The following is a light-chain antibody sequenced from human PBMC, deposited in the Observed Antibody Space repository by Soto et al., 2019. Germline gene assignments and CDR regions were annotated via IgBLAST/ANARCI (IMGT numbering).Light chain of an antibody. CDR1: QSVNDNH. V-gene: IGKV3-20*01. Sequence: EVVLTQSPGTLSLSPGARATLSCRASQSVNDNHLAWDQQKGGQAPRLLIYGASTRATGVPERFSGSGFGTAYSRIINRLEPEDFALYYCQLYCGSPPRGNFGPGTTVEI. CDR3: QLYCGSPPRGN. CDR2: GAS. J-gene: IGKJ3*01.